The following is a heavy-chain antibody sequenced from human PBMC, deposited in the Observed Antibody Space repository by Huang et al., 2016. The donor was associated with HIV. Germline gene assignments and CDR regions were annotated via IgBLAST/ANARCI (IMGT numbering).Heavy chain of an antibody. CDR1: GGSFSGFY. V-gene: IGHV4-34*02. J-gene: IGHJ4*02. Sequence: QVQLQQWGAGLLRPSETLSLTCAVYGGSFSGFYWSWIRLPPGKGLEGIGEINYSGTTSYNPSLKSRVNMSRDTSKSQFSLKLISVTAADTAVYYCARGMAATRDFDYWGQGILVTVSS. CDR2: INYSGTT. CDR3: ARGMAATRDFDY. D-gene: IGHD6-25*01.